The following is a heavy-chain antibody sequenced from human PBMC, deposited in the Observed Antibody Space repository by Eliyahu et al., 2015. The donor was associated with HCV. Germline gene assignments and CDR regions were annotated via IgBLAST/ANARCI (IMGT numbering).Heavy chain of an antibody. CDR1: GFTFSSYA. CDR2: ISYDGSNK. V-gene: IGHV3-30-3*01. J-gene: IGHJ4*02. Sequence: QVQLVXSGGXVVQPGRXLXLXXXASGFTFSSYAMHWVRQAPGKGLEWVAVISYDGSNKYYADSVKGRFTISRDNSKNTLYLQMNSLRAEDTAVYYCARVTVTTGDYWGQGTLVTVSS. D-gene: IGHD4-17*01. CDR3: ARVTVTTGDY.